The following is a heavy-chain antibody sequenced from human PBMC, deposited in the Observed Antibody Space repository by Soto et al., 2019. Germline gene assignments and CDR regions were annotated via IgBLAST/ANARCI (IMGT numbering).Heavy chain of an antibody. J-gene: IGHJ4*02. V-gene: IGHV4-31*03. D-gene: IGHD1-26*01. CDR2: IYYSGST. CDR1: GCSISSGGYY. CDR3: ARPSGSYLYYFDY. Sequence: PSETLSLSCTVSGCSISSGGYYWSWIRQHPGKGLEWIGYIYYSGSTYYNPSLKSRVTISVDTSKNQFSLKLSSVTAADTAVYYCARPSGSYLYYFDYWGQGTLVTV.